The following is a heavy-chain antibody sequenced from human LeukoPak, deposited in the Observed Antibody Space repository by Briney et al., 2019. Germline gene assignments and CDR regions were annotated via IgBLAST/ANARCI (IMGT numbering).Heavy chain of an antibody. J-gene: IGHJ6*03. CDR1: GGSFSGYY. CDR3: ARVGCSGGSCYSPYYYYYYMDV. D-gene: IGHD2-15*01. CDR2: INHSGST. Sequence: SETLSLTCAVYGGSFSGYYWSWIRQPPGKGLEWIGEINHSGSTNYNPSLKSRVTISVDTSKNQFSLKLSSVTAADTAVYYCARVGCSGGSCYSPYYYYYYMDVWGKGTTVTISS. V-gene: IGHV4-34*01.